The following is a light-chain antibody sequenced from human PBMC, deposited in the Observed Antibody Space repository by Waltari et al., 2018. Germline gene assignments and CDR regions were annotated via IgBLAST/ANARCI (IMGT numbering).Light chain of an antibody. CDR3: QQYNRYLLT. J-gene: IGKJ4*01. Sequence: DIQMTQSPSTLSASVGDRVTITCRASQSIGNSLAWYQQQPGKAPKVVIYEASSLESGVPSRFSGSGSGTDFTLTINSLQPDDFATYYCQQYNRYLLTFGGGTKVEIK. CDR1: QSIGNS. V-gene: IGKV1-5*03. CDR2: EAS.